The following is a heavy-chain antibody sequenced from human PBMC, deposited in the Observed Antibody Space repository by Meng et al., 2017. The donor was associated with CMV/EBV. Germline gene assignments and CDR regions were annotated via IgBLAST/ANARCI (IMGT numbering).Heavy chain of an antibody. J-gene: IGHJ5*02. Sequence: GGSLRLSCTASGFAFSNFAMTWVRQAPGKGLEWVSVIYSGGSSTYYADSVKGRFTISRDNSKNTLYLQMNSLRAEDTAVYYCALAALDLFDPWGQGTLVTVSS. CDR2: IYSGGSST. V-gene: IGHV3-23*03. D-gene: IGHD6-6*01. CDR3: ALAALDLFDP. CDR1: GFAFSNFA.